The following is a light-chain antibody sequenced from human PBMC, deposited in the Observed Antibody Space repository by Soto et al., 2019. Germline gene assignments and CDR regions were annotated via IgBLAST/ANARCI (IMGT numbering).Light chain of an antibody. CDR3: CSYAGSYTLV. Sequence: QSVLTQPRSVSGSPGQSVTISCTGTSSDVGGYNYVSWYQQHPGKAPKLMIYDVNKRPSGVSDRFSGSKSGNTASLTISGLQAEDEADYYCCSYAGSYTLVFGTGTKVTVL. V-gene: IGLV2-11*01. CDR1: SSDVGGYNY. CDR2: DVN. J-gene: IGLJ1*01.